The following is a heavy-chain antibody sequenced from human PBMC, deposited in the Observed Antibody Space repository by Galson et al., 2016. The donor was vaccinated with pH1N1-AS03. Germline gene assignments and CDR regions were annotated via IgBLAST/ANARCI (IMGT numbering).Heavy chain of an antibody. D-gene: IGHD1-26*01. CDR1: GYTFISYV. V-gene: IGHV1-3*01. CDR3: ARGRGSYGMDV. CDR2: INAGNGNT. Sequence: SVKVSCKASGYTFISYVMHWVRQAPGQRLEWMGWINAGNGNTTYSQSFQGRVTITRDTSASKAYMELSSLRSEDTAVYYCARGRGSYGMDVWGQGTPVTVSS. J-gene: IGHJ6*02.